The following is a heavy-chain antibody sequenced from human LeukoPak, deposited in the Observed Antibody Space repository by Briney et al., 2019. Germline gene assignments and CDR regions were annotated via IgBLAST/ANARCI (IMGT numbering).Heavy chain of an antibody. Sequence: SETLSLTCTVSGGSISSSSYYWGWIRQPPGKGLEWIGSIYYSGSTYYNPSLKSRVTISVDTSKNQFSLKLSSVTAADTAVYYCARDNYDILTGYWSRDYYYYYMDVWGKGTTVTISS. D-gene: IGHD3-9*01. CDR1: GGSISSSSYY. CDR3: ARDNYDILTGYWSRDYYYYYMDV. CDR2: IYYSGST. V-gene: IGHV4-39*07. J-gene: IGHJ6*03.